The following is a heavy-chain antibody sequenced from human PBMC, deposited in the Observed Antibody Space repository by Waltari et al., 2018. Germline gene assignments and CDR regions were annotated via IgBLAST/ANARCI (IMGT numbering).Heavy chain of an antibody. Sequence: QVQLQESGPGLVKPTHTLSLTCTVSGEPISDDVSRWPYWPWIRQSAGKGLEWIGHIYSSGAVDYNPSLRSRVTISLDTPKSHFTLKLTSVTAADTAVYYCANRGVGNYFKYFRLWSPGTLVTVSS. J-gene: IGHJ1*01. CDR2: IYSSGAV. D-gene: IGHD1-7*01. CDR3: ANRGVGNYFKYFRL. V-gene: IGHV4-61*02. CDR1: GEPISDDVSRWPY.